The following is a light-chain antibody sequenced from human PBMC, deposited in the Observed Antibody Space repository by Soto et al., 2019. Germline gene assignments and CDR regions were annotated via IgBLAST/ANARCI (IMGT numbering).Light chain of an antibody. J-gene: IGLJ2*01. CDR1: SSNIGAGYD. Sequence: QSVLTQPPSVSGAPGQRVTISCTGSSSNIGAGYDVHWYQQLPGTAPKLVIYSSNQRPSGVPDRFSGSKSGTSASLAISGLQSGDEADYYCAAWDDSLIGVAFGGGTKLTVL. CDR2: SSN. CDR3: AAWDDSLIGVA. V-gene: IGLV1-40*01.